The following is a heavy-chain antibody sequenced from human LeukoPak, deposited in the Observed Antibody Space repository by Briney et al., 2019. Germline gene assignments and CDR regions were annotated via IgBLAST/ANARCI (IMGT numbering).Heavy chain of an antibody. J-gene: IGHJ5*02. CDR3: ASVLIAVAGTRGWFDP. CDR2: FDPEDGET. D-gene: IGHD6-19*01. CDR1: GYTLTELS. V-gene: IGHV1-24*01. Sequence: ASVKVSCKVSGYTLTELSMHWVRQAPGKGLEWMGGFDPEDGETIYAQKFQGRVTMTEDTSTDTACMELSSLRSEDTAVYYCASVLIAVAGTRGWFDPWGQGTLVTVSS.